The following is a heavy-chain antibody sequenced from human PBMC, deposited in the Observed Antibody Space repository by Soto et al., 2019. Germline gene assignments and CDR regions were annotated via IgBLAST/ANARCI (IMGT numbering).Heavy chain of an antibody. CDR2: IIPMFGTA. CDR3: ASGIQLWLRRINNGYSG. Sequence: QVQLVQSGAEVKKPESSVKVSCKAPGGTFSTYAISWVRQAPGQGLEWMGGIIPMFGTANYAQRFQDRVTITADKTTNTAYKELSSLRSEDTAVYFCASGIQLWLRRINNGYSGWGQGTLVTVSS. V-gene: IGHV1-69*14. CDR1: GGTFSTYA. D-gene: IGHD5-18*01. J-gene: IGHJ4*02.